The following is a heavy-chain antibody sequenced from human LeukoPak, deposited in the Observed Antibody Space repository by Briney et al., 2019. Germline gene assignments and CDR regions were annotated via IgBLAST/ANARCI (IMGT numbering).Heavy chain of an antibody. CDR2: IYSGGST. Sequence: QSGGSLRLSCAASGFTVSSNYMSWVRQAPGKGLEWVSVIYSGGSTYYADYVKGRFTISRDNSKNTLYLQMNSLRAEDTGVYYCARAGLYCSGGSCYHFDYWGQGTLVAVSS. CDR3: ARAGLYCSGGSCYHFDY. CDR1: GFTVSSNY. V-gene: IGHV3-53*01. J-gene: IGHJ4*02. D-gene: IGHD2-15*01.